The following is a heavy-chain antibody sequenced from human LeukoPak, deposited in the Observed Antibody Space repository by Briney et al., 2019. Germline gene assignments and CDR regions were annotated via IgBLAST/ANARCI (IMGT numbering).Heavy chain of an antibody. D-gene: IGHD2-2*01. CDR2: VIGSGGYT. V-gene: IGHV3-23*01. CDR1: GFTFSNYA. Sequence: PGGSLRLSCAATGFTFSNYAMNWVRQAPGKGLEWVSAVIGSGGYTYYVDSVRGRFTISRDNSKNTLYLQLNSLTAEDTAVYYCAKARDIVVVPAAMSALDVWGQGTTVTVSS. J-gene: IGHJ6*02. CDR3: AKARDIVVVPAAMSALDV.